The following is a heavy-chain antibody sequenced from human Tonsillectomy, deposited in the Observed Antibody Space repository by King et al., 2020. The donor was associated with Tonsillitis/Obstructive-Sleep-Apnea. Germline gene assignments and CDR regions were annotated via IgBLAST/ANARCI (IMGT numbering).Heavy chain of an antibody. CDR1: GGSISSSSYY. V-gene: IGHV4-39*01. Sequence: QLQESGPGLVKPSETLSLTCTVSGGSISSSSYYWGWIRQPPGKGQEWIGSIYYSGSTYYNPSLKSRVTISVDTSKNQFSLKLSSVTAADTAVYYCARQIVVVVTASRTYAFDYWGQGTLVTVSS. J-gene: IGHJ4*02. CDR3: ARQIVVVVTASRTYAFDY. D-gene: IGHD2-21*02. CDR2: IYYSGST.